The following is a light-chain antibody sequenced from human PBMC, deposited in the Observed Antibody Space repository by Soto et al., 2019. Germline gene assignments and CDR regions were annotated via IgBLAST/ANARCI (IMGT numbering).Light chain of an antibody. J-gene: IGKJ5*01. Sequence: DIQMTQSPSSLSASVGDRVTITCRASQGISTYLNWYQQKPGKAPKLLIYAASSLQSGVPSRFSGSGSETDFTLTISSLQPEDFATYYCQEAYSFPVTFGLGTRLEIK. CDR3: QEAYSFPVT. CDR1: QGISTY. V-gene: IGKV1-39*01. CDR2: AAS.